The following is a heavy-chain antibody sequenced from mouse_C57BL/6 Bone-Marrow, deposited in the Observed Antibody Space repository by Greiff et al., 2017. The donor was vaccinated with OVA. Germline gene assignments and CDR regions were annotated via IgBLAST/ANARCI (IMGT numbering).Heavy chain of an antibody. J-gene: IGHJ4*01. CDR1: GYTFTDYE. CDR2: IDPETGGT. D-gene: IGHD1-1*01. Sequence: VKVVESGAELVRPGASVTLSCKASGYTFTDYEMHWVKQTPVHGLEWIGAIDPETGGTAYNQKFKGKAILTADKSSSTAYMELRSLTSEDSAVYYCTRREDYYGAMDYWGQGTSVTVSS. CDR3: TRREDYYGAMDY. V-gene: IGHV1-15*01.